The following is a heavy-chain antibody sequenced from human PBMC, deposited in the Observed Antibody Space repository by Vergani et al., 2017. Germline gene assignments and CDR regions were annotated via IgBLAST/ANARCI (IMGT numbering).Heavy chain of an antibody. CDR1: GFTFNSYG. J-gene: IGHJ4*02. D-gene: IGHD2-15*01. Sequence: VQLLESGGDLVQPGGSLRLSCAASGFTFNSYGMHWVRQAPGKGLGWVASIRSDESRRYYGDSMEGPFTISRDNSKNTLYLQMKSLRPEDTAVYYCAKEGGGYCSGGTCYPEYWGQGTLVIVSS. CDR2: IRSDESRR. CDR3: AKEGGGYCSGGTCYPEY. V-gene: IGHV3-30*02.